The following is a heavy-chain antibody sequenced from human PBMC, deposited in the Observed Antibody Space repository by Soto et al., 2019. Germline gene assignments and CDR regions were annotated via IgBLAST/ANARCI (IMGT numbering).Heavy chain of an antibody. CDR1: EFTFSGYG. V-gene: IGHV3-33*01. D-gene: IGHD4-17*01. CDR2: IWYDGSNK. CDR3: ARAIWEGTVFKRCPDD. Sequence: LXLSCGASEFTFSGYGMHWVRQAPGKGLEWVAVIWYDGSNKYYADSVKGRFTISRDNSKNTLYLQMNSLRAEDTAVYYCARAIWEGTVFKRCPDDWGQGTLVTVPS. J-gene: IGHJ4*02.